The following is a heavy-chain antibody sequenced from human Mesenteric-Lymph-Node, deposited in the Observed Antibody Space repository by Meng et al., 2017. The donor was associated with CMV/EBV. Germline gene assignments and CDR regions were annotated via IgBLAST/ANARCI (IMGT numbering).Heavy chain of an antibody. CDR1: GFTFSSSG. Sequence: GGSLRLSCATSGFTFSSSGMHWVRQAPGKGLEWVAFIPHDGSNKNYADSVEGRFTISRDNSRNTLYLQTNSLRAEDTAVYYCARDAVVPAAIWGQGTLVTVSS. CDR3: ARDAVVPAAI. CDR2: IPHDGSNK. D-gene: IGHD2-2*02. V-gene: IGHV3-30*02. J-gene: IGHJ4*02.